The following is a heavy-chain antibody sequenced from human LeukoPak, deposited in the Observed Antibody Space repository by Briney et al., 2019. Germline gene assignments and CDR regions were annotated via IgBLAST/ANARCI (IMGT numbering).Heavy chain of an antibody. CDR1: GFTFSSYA. V-gene: IGHV3-23*01. CDR2: ISGSGGST. D-gene: IGHD3-3*01. J-gene: IGHJ4*02. Sequence: GGSLRLSCAASGFTFSSYAMSWVRQAPGKGLEWFSAISGSGGSTYYADSVKGRFTISRDNSKNTLYLQMNSLRAEDTAVYYCAKEQSGILYYDFWSGFDYWGQGTLVTVSS. CDR3: AKEQSGILYYDFWSGFDY.